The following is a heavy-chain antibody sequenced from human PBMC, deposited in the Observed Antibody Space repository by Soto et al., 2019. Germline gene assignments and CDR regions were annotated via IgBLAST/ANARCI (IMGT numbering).Heavy chain of an antibody. CDR1: GGSISSYY. D-gene: IGHD6-19*01. V-gene: IGHV4-59*01. Sequence: QVQLQESGPGLVKPSETLSLTCTVSGGSISSYYWSWIRQPPGKGLEWIGYIYYSGSTNYNPSLKSRVTISVDTSKSQFSLKLSSVTAADTAVYYCAREEGSYSSGRGVLGYWGQGTLVTVSS. CDR2: IYYSGST. CDR3: AREEGSYSSGRGVLGY. J-gene: IGHJ4*02.